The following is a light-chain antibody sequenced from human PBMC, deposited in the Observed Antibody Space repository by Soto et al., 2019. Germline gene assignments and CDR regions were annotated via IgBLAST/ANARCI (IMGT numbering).Light chain of an antibody. Sequence: IVLPQSPGTLSLSPGERATLSCRASQSVSSSYLAWYQQKPGQAPRLLIYDTSTRATGIPARFSGSGSGTEFTLTISSLQSEDFDVYYCQQYSNWPPITFGQGTDWRL. CDR3: QQYSNWPPIT. V-gene: IGKV3-15*01. J-gene: IGKJ5*01. CDR1: QSVSSSY. CDR2: DTS.